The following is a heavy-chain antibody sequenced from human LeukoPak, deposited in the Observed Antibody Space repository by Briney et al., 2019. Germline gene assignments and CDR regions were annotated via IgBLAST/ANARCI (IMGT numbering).Heavy chain of an antibody. Sequence: PGGSLRLSCAASGFTVSSNYMSWVRQAPGKGLEWVSVIYSGGSTYYADSVKGRFTISRDNSKNTLYLQVNSLRAEDTAVYYCARAHPPYYYDSSGYQYYFDYWGQGTLVTVSS. CDR2: IYSGGST. V-gene: IGHV3-53*01. J-gene: IGHJ4*02. D-gene: IGHD3-22*01. CDR1: GFTVSSNY. CDR3: ARAHPPYYYDSSGYQYYFDY.